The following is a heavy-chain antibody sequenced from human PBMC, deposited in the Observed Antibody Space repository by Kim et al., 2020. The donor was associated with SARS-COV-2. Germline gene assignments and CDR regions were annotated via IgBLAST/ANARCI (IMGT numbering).Heavy chain of an antibody. Sequence: ASVKVSCKASGYTFTSYAMNWVRQAPGQGLEWMGWINTNTGNPTYAQGFTGRFVFSLDTSVSTAYLQISSLKAEDTAVYYCARLTNGMAAADPGDYWGQGTLVTVSS. CDR3: ARLTNGMAAADPGDY. CDR2: INTNTGNP. CDR1: GYTFTSYA. D-gene: IGHD6-13*01. J-gene: IGHJ4*02. V-gene: IGHV7-4-1*02.